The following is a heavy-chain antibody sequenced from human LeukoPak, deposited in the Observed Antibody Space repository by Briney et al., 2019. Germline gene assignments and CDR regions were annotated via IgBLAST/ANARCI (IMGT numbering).Heavy chain of an antibody. CDR1: GGSISSGSYY. Sequence: SSQTLSLTCTVSGGSISSGSYYWSWIRQPAGKGLEWIGRIYTSESTNYHPSLKSRVTISVDTSKNQFSLKLSSVTAADTAVYYCAREPYDISGYYYPSYFDYWGQGTLVTVSS. D-gene: IGHD3-22*01. V-gene: IGHV4-61*02. CDR3: AREPYDISGYYYPSYFDY. J-gene: IGHJ4*02. CDR2: IYTSEST.